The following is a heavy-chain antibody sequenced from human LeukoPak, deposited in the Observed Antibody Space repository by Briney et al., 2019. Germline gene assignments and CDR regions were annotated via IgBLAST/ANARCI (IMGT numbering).Heavy chain of an antibody. D-gene: IGHD1-26*01. CDR1: GGSISSSSYY. V-gene: IGHV4-39*07. CDR2: IYYSGST. J-gene: IGHJ5*02. CDR3: ARDSGSYPHWFAP. Sequence: PSETLSLTCTVSGGSISSSSYYWGWIRQPPGKGLEWIGTIYYSGSTYYNPSLKSRVTISVDTSKKQFSLKLTSVTAADTAVYYCARDSGSYPHWFAPWGQGTLVTVSS.